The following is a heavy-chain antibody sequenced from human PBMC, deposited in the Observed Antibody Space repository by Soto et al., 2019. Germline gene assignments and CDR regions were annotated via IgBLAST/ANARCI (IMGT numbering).Heavy chain of an antibody. J-gene: IGHJ4*02. Sequence: GGSLRLSCAASGFTFSHYWMHWVRQAPGKGLMGVSRINGDGSITNYADSVKGRFTISRDNAKNTRNLQMNSLRAEDTAVYYCTKDTFGAEDYWGQGTLVTVSS. CDR1: GFTFSHYW. D-gene: IGHD3-16*01. V-gene: IGHV3-74*01. CDR3: TKDTFGAEDY. CDR2: INGDGSIT.